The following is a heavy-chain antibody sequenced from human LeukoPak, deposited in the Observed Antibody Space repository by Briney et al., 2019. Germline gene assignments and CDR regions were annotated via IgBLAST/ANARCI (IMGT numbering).Heavy chain of an antibody. V-gene: IGHV5-51*01. CDR3: ARHNREYASDSPLDY. Sequence: GGSLKISCKGSEYSFTTYWIVWVRQVPGKGLEWMGIIYPGDSDTSYSPSFQGQVTISVDKSISTAYLQWSSLKASDTAIYYCARHNREYASDSPLDYWGQGTLVTVSS. D-gene: IGHD1-14*01. CDR1: EYSFTTYW. J-gene: IGHJ4*02. CDR2: IYPGDSDT.